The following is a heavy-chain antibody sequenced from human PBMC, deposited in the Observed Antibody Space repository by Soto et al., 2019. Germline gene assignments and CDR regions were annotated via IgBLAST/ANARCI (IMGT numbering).Heavy chain of an antibody. CDR1: GGSISSGGYY. CDR2: IYYSGST. J-gene: IGHJ4*02. V-gene: IGHV4-31*03. Sequence: PSETLSLTCTVSGGSISSGGYYWSWIRQHPGKGLEWIGYIYYSGSTYYNPSLKSRVTISVDTSKNQFSLKLSSVTAADTAVYYCARRVYSGSGRDYFDYWGQGSLVTVSS. D-gene: IGHD1-26*01. CDR3: ARRVYSGSGRDYFDY.